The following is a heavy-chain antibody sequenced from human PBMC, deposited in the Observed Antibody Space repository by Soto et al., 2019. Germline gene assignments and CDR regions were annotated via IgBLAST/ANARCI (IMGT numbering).Heavy chain of an antibody. V-gene: IGHV1-2*02. J-gene: IGHJ6*02. D-gene: IGHD2-21*02. CDR2: INPNSGGT. CDR1: GYTFTGYY. CDR3: ARDRHIVVVTGYYGMDV. Sequence: GASVKVSCKASGYTFTGYYMHWVRQAPGQGLEWMGWINPNSGGTNYAQKFQGRVTMTRDTSVSTAYMELSRLRSDDTAVYYCARDRHIVVVTGYYGMDVWGQGTTVTVSS.